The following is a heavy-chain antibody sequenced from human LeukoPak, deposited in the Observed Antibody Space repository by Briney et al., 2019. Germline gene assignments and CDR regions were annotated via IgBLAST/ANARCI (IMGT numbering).Heavy chain of an antibody. Sequence: ASVKVSCKASGYTFSSYGISWVRQAPGQGLEWMGWISAYNGNTNYAQMLQGRVTMSTDASTSTAYMELRSLRSDDTAVYYCAREPQWELTGGFDYWGQGTLVTVSS. CDR3: AREPQWELTGGFDY. CDR2: ISAYNGNT. J-gene: IGHJ4*02. V-gene: IGHV1-18*01. D-gene: IGHD1-26*01. CDR1: GYTFSSYG.